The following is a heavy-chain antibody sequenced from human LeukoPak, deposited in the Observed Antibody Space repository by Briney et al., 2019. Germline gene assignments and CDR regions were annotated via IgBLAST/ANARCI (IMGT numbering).Heavy chain of an antibody. J-gene: IGHJ4*02. CDR3: ARVSTGDIVVVPAQYYFDY. CDR1: GYSISSGYY. V-gene: IGHV4-38-2*02. D-gene: IGHD2-2*01. Sequence: SETLSLTCTVSGYSISSGYYWGWIRQPPGKGLEWIGSIYHSGSTYYNLSLKSRVIISVDTSKNQFSLKLSSVTAADTAVYYCARVSTGDIVVVPAQYYFDYWGQGTLVTVSS. CDR2: IYHSGST.